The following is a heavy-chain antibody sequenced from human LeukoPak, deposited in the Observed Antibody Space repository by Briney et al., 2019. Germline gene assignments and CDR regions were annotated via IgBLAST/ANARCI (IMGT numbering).Heavy chain of an antibody. Sequence: GRSLRLSCAASGFTFTTFPMHWVRQPPGKGLEWVAVISYDGTDKYYADSVKGRFTISRDNSKNTLFLQMNSLRAEDSAVYYCAADRERDPSCYYLVGGQGTLITVSS. CDR2: ISYDGTDK. J-gene: IGHJ1*01. V-gene: IGHV3-30*04. CDR1: GFTFTTFP. D-gene: IGHD3-22*01. CDR3: AADRERDPSCYYLV.